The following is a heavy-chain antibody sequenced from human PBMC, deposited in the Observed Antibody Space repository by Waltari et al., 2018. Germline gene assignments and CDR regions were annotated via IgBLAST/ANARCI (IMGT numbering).Heavy chain of an antibody. CDR2: IDPSDSYN. D-gene: IGHD1-1*01. V-gene: IGHV5-10-1*01. CDR3: ARTSTRDFYYMDV. J-gene: IGHJ6*03. CDR1: GYDFSTYW. Sequence: EVQLVQSGAEVKKPGESLRISCEGSGYDFSTYWITWVRHMPGKGLEWMGRIDPSDSYNNYSPSFRGHVTISVDRSISTAYIQWSGLRASDTAIYYCARTSTRDFYYMDVWGKGTTVTVSS.